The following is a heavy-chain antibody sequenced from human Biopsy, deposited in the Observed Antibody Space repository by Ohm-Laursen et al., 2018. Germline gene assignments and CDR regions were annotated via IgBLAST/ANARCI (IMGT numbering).Heavy chain of an antibody. V-gene: IGHV4-59*08. D-gene: IGHD2-15*01. J-gene: IGHJ4*02. CDR2: ISNSGNT. Sequence: GTLSLTWTVSGDSINSSYWIWIRQPPGKGLEWIGFISNSGNTNYNPSLKSRVTISVDTSKNQISLKLGSVTVADTAVFYCARRGSGGRSFDYWGQGSLVTVSS. CDR3: ARRGSGGRSFDY. CDR1: GDSINSSY.